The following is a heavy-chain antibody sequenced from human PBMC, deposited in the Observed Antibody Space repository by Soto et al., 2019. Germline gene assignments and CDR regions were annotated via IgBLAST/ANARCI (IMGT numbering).Heavy chain of an antibody. D-gene: IGHD7-27*01. CDR1: NGPISSGSYY. J-gene: IGHJ4*02. CDR2: IYYSGST. V-gene: IGHV4-61*01. CDR3: ARRWGTYFDY. Sequence: SETLSLTCTVSNGPISSGSYYWGWIRQPPGKGLEWIGYIYYSGSTNYNPSLKSRVTISVDTSKNQFSLKLSSVTAADTAVYYCARRWGTYFDYWGQGTLVTVSS.